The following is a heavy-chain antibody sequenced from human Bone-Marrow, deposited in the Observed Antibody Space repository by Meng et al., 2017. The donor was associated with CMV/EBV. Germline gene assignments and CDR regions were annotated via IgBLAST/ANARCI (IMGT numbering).Heavy chain of an antibody. CDR2: ISSSSSYI. V-gene: IGHV3-21*04. CDR1: GFTFSSYS. D-gene: IGHD2-2*01. CDR3: AKTGAAVRSYSDS. Sequence: GGSLRLSCAASGFTFSSYSMNWVRQAPGKGLEWVSSISSSSSYIYYADSVKGRFTISRDNAENRLYLQMSSLRAEDTGVYYCAKTGAAVRSYSDSWGQGTLVTVSS. J-gene: IGHJ4*02.